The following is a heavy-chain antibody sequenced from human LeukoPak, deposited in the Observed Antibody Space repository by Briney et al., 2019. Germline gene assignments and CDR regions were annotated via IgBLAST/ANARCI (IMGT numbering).Heavy chain of an antibody. CDR2: IKEDGSDK. CDR1: GFIFSSYW. D-gene: IGHD3-10*01. V-gene: IGHV3-7*01. J-gene: IGHJ4*02. CDR3: ARYMVRGVYFDY. Sequence: PGGPLRLSCAASGFIFSSYWMAWVRQAPGKGLEWVANIKEDGSDKNYVESLKGRFTISRDNDKNSLYLQMDSLRAEDTAVYYCARYMVRGVYFDYWGQGTLVTVSS.